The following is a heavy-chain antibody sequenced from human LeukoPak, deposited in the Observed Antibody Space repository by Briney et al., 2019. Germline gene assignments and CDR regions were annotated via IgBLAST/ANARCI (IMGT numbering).Heavy chain of an antibody. J-gene: IGHJ6*02. Sequence: SETLSLTCTVSGGSISIFYWSWIRQPAGKGLDWIGRIHSSGSINHNPSLKSRVTLSVDTSKNQFSLKLTSVAAADTPVYYCARGTFKDGLDVWGQGTTVTVSS. D-gene: IGHD2/OR15-2a*01. V-gene: IGHV4-4*07. CDR3: ARGTFKDGLDV. CDR1: GGSISIFY. CDR2: IHSSGSI.